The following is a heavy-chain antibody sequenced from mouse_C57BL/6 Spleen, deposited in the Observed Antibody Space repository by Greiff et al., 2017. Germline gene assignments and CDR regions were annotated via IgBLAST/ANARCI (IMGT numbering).Heavy chain of an antibody. Sequence: EVKVEESGGGLVQPGGSMKLSCVASGFTFSNYWMNWVRQSPEKGLELVAQIRLKSDNYATHYAESVKGRFTISRDDSKSSVYLQMNNLRAEDTGIYYCTGLYDGYPFAYWGQGTLVTVSA. CDR2: IRLKSDNYAT. V-gene: IGHV6-3*01. CDR1: GFTFSNYW. D-gene: IGHD2-3*01. J-gene: IGHJ3*01. CDR3: TGLYDGYPFAY.